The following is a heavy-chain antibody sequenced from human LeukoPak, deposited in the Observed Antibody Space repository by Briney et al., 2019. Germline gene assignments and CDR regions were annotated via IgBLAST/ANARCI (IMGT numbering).Heavy chain of an antibody. V-gene: IGHV1-24*01. CDR3: ATIFGSRYYFDY. CDR2: FDPEDGET. J-gene: IGHJ4*02. D-gene: IGHD6-13*01. CDR1: GYTLTELS. Sequence: ASVKVSCKVSGYTLTELSMHWVRQAPGKGLEWMGGFDPEDGETIYAQKFQGRVTMTEDTSTDTAYMELSSLGSEDTAVYYCATIFGSRYYFDYWGQGTLVTVSS.